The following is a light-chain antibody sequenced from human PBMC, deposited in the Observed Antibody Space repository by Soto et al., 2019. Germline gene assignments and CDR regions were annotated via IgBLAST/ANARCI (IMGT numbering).Light chain of an antibody. CDR2: GAS. V-gene: IGKV1-27*01. Sequence: DIQMTQSPSSLSASVGDRVTITCRASQGISNYLAWYQQKPGKVPKFLIYGASTLQSGVPSRFSGRGSGTDFTLTISSLQPEDAATYYCQHYNSAPLTFGGGTKVEI. J-gene: IGKJ4*01. CDR1: QGISNY. CDR3: QHYNSAPLT.